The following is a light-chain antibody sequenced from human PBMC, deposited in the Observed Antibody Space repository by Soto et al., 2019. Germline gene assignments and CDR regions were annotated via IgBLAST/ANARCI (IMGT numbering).Light chain of an antibody. V-gene: IGKV1-16*01. J-gene: IGKJ5*01. CDR3: QQYNSYPYT. CDR1: QGISSY. CDR2: AAS. Sequence: DIQVTQSHSSVSASVGDRVTITCGASQGISSYLAWYQQKPGKAPKLLIYAASSLQSGVPSRFSGSGSGTEFTLTISSLQPDDFATYYCQQYNSYPYTFGQGTRLEIK.